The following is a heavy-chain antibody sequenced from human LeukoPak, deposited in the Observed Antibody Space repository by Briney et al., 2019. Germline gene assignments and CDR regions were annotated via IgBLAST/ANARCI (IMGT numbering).Heavy chain of an antibody. CDR1: GGSISSNTYY. CDR3: ARRSIAAAGTNWFDP. D-gene: IGHD6-13*01. J-gene: IGHJ5*02. Sequence: SETLSLTCTVSGGSISSNTYYWGWIRQPPGKGLEWIGSIYYSGSTYYNPSLKSRVTISVDTSKNQFSLKLSSVTAADTAVYYCARRSIAAAGTNWFDPWGQGTLVTVSS. V-gene: IGHV4-39*01. CDR2: IYYSGST.